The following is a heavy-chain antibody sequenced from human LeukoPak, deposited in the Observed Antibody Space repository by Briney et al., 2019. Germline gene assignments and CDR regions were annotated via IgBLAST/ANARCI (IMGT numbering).Heavy chain of an antibody. J-gene: IGHJ4*02. V-gene: IGHV3-23*01. CDR1: GFTFSSYA. D-gene: IGHD3-10*01. CDR2: ISGGGGST. Sequence: PGGSLRLSCAASGFTFSSYAMSWVRQAPGKGLEWVSAISGGGGSTYYADSVKGRFTISRDSSENALYLQMNSLRAEDTAVYYCVSPSNPLWFASYYSDYWGQGTLVTVSS. CDR3: VSPSNPLWFASYYSDY.